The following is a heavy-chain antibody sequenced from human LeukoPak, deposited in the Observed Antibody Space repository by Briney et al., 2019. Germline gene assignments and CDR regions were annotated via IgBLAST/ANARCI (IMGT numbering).Heavy chain of an antibody. D-gene: IGHD3-3*01. CDR3: VRGPVDFWSGINLDY. CDR2: INSDGSST. Sequence: GGSLRLSCAASGFTFSSYWMHWVRQAPGKGLVWVSRINSDGSSTSYADSVKGRFTISRDNAKNTLYLQMNSLRAEDTAVYYCVRGPVDFWSGINLDYWGQGTLVTVSS. V-gene: IGHV3-74*01. J-gene: IGHJ4*02. CDR1: GFTFSSYW.